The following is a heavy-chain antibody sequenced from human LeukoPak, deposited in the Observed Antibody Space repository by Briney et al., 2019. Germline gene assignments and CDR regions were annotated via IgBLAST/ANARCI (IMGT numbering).Heavy chain of an antibody. CDR3: ARENGITGTTVGY. CDR1: GFTFSSYS. D-gene: IGHD1-7*01. V-gene: IGHV3-21*01. Sequence: GGSLRLSCAASGFTFSSYSMHWVRQAPGKGLQLVSSISGSSSYMYYADSLKGRFTISRDNAKNSLYLQMNSLRAEDTAVYYCARENGITGTTVGYWGQGTLVTVSS. CDR2: ISGSSSYM. J-gene: IGHJ4*02.